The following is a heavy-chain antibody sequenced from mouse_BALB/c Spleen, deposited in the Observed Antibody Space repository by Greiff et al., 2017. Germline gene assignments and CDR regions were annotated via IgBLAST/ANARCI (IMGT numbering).Heavy chain of an antibody. Sequence: EVKVVESGGGLVKPGGSLKLSCAASGFTFSDYYMYWVRQTPEKRLEWVATISDGGSYTYYPDSVKGRFTISRDNAKNNLYLQMSSLKSEDTAMYYCARDRGLRRDAMDYWGQGTSVTVSS. V-gene: IGHV5-4*02. D-gene: IGHD2-4*01. J-gene: IGHJ4*01. CDR3: ARDRGLRRDAMDY. CDR2: ISDGGSYT. CDR1: GFTFSDYY.